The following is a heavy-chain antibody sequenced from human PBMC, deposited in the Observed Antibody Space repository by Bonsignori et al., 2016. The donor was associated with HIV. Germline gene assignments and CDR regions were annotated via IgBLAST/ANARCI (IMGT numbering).Heavy chain of an antibody. Sequence: LRLSCTVSGGSISSGDYYWSWIRQPPGKGLEYIGYIYYSGSSYYNPSLKSRVTISGDTSKNQFSLKLSSVTAADTAVYYCARGWGYDYFDYWGQGTLVTVSS. D-gene: IGHD5-12*01. V-gene: IGHV4-30-4*08. CDR2: IYYSGSS. CDR3: ARGWGYDYFDY. J-gene: IGHJ4*02. CDR1: GGSISSGDYY.